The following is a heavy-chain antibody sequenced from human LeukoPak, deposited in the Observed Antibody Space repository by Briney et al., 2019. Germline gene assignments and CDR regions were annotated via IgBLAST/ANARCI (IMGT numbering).Heavy chain of an antibody. CDR1: GYTFTGYY. CDR2: INPNSGNT. D-gene: IGHD6-13*01. J-gene: IGHJ6*02. V-gene: IGHV1-8*02. CDR3: ARVGKTVISSWYLDPYYYYGMDV. Sequence: ASVKVSCKASGYTFTGYYMHWVRQAPGQGLEWMGWINPNSGNTGYAQKFQGRVTMTRNTSISTAYMELSSLRSEDTAVYYCARVGKTVISSWYLDPYYYYGMDVWGQGTTVTVSS.